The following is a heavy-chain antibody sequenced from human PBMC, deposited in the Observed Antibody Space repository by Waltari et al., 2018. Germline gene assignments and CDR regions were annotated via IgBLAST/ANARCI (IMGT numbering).Heavy chain of an antibody. J-gene: IGHJ4*02. CDR1: GFTVGNNY. CDR3: ARDPPGVAVSGKG. V-gene: IGHV3-53*01. CDR2: IYSGGGR. Sequence: EVQLVESGGGLIQPGGSLRLSCAVSGFTVGNNYMSWVRQAPGKGLEWISLIYSGGGRHYADSVKGRFTISRDSSKNTLYLQMNSLRVEDTAVYYCARDPPGVAVSGKGWGQGTLVTVSS. D-gene: IGHD6-19*01.